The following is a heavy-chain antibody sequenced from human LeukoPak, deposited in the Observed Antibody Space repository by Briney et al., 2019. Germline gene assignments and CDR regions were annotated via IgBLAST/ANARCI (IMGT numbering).Heavy chain of an antibody. V-gene: IGHV4-61*01. CDR1: GGSVSSGSYY. CDR3: ARGYYYDSSGRLSY. CDR2: IYYSGST. Sequence: SETLSLTCTVSGGSVSSGSYYWSWLRQPPGKGLEWIGYIYYSGSTNYSPSLKSRVTISVDTSKNQFSLKLSSVTAADTAVYYCARGYYYDSSGRLSYWGQGTLVTVSS. D-gene: IGHD3-22*01. J-gene: IGHJ4*02.